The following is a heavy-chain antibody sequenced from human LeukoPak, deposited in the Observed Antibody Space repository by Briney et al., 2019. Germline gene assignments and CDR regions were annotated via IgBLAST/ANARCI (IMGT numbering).Heavy chain of an antibody. D-gene: IGHD3-10*01. CDR2: INPSGGST. CDR3: ARDLWFGESSYGTGV. CDR1: GYTFTSYY. J-gene: IGHJ6*04. V-gene: IGHV1-46*01. Sequence: ASVKVSCKASGYTFTSYYMHWVRQAPGQGLEWMGIINPSGGSTSYAQKFQGRVTMTRDTSTSTVYMELSSLRSEDTAVYYCARDLWFGESSYGTGVWGKGTTVTVSS.